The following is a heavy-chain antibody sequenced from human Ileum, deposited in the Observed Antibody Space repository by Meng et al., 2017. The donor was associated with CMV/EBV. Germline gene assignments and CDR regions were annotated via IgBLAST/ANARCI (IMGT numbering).Heavy chain of an antibody. J-gene: IGHJ3*02. CDR1: GFTFSNYW. Sequence: GGLLRLSCPSSGFTFSNYWMSWVRQAPGKGLEWVANIKEDVSEIYYVDSVRGRFTISRDNAESSLYLQINSLRAEDTAVYYCARMYYSTNTCYTDAFDIWGQGKRVT. D-gene: IGHD2-2*02. V-gene: IGHV3-7*01. CDR3: ARMYYSTNTCYTDAFDI. CDR2: IKEDVSEI.